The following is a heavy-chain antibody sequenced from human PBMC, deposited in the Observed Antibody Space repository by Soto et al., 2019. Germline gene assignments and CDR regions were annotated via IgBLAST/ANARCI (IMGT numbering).Heavy chain of an antibody. Sequence: QVQLVQSGAEVKKPGSSVKVSCKASGGTFSSYAISWVRQAPGQGLEWMGGIIPIFGTANYAQKFQGRVTNNADESTSTAYMDLSSLRSEATAVYYCARDRTTGGLWNCGGDCGVHDAFDIWGQGTMVTVSS. D-gene: IGHD2-21*02. V-gene: IGHV1-69*12. CDR2: IIPIFGTA. CDR1: GGTFSSYA. J-gene: IGHJ3*02. CDR3: ARDRTTGGLWNCGGDCGVHDAFDI.